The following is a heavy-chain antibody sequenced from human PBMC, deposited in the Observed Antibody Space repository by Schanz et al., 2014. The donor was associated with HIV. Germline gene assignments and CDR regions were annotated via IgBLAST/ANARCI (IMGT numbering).Heavy chain of an antibody. CDR3: ARGSWYSGDWYDDLYYYDVDV. V-gene: IGHV3-30*03. Sequence: QVQLVESGGGVVQPGRSLRLSCAVSGFIFSNYGMHWVRQAPGKGLEWVAVISYDGRDKYYADSVKGRFTISRDNANNSLYLQMNSLRAEDTAVYFCARGSWYSGDWYDDLYYYDVDVWGQGTTVTVSS. CDR1: GFIFSNYG. J-gene: IGHJ6*02. CDR2: ISYDGRDK. D-gene: IGHD6-19*01.